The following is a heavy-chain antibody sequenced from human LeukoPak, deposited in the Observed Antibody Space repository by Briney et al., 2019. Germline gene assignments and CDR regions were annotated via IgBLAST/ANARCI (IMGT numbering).Heavy chain of an antibody. D-gene: IGHD6-13*01. CDR3: AREGSSSWYYFDY. CDR1: GFTFSSYA. Sequence: GGSLRLSCAASGFTFSSYAISWVRQAPGQGLEWMGRIIPILGIANYAQKFQGRVTITADKSTSTAYMELSSLRSEDTAVYYCAREGSSSWYYFDYWGQGTLVTVSS. V-gene: IGHV1-69*04. J-gene: IGHJ4*02. CDR2: IIPILGIA.